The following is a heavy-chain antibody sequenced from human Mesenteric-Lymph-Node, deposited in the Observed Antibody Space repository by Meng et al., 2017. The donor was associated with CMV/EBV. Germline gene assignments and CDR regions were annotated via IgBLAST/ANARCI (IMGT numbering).Heavy chain of an antibody. D-gene: IGHD3-10*01. Sequence: ASVKVSCKASGYTFTSYYMHWVRQAPGQGLEWMGIINPSGGSTSYAQKFQGRVTMTRDTSTSTVYMELSSLRSEDTAVYYCARDGGALWFGELLPNWFDPWGQGTLVTVSS. CDR1: GYTFTSYY. CDR2: INPSGGST. CDR3: ARDGGALWFGELLPNWFDP. V-gene: IGHV1-46*01. J-gene: IGHJ5*02.